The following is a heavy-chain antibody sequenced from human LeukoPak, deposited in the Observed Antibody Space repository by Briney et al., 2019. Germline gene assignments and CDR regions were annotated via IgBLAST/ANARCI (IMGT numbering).Heavy chain of an antibody. CDR3: ARGGYSNGFDY. Sequence: SQTLSLTCTVSGGSISSGGYYWSWIRQHPGKGLEWIGYIYYSGSTNYNPSLKSRVTISVDTSKNQFSLMLSSVTAADTAVYYCARGGYSNGFDYWGQGTLVTVSS. D-gene: IGHD5-18*01. CDR2: IYYSGST. CDR1: GGSISSGGYY. V-gene: IGHV4-61*08. J-gene: IGHJ4*02.